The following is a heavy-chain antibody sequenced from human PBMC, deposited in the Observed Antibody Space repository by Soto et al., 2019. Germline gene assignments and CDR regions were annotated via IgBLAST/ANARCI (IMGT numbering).Heavy chain of an antibody. CDR3: ARVGDRNDGTDWFET. CDR1: GGSISSGDYY. J-gene: IGHJ5*02. D-gene: IGHD1-1*01. Sequence: QVQLQESGPGLVKPSQTLSLTCTVSGGSISSGDYYWSWIRQPPGKGLEWIGYIYYSGSTYYNPYLKRRVIISVDKAMNQFSLKLSSGTAADTAVYYCARVGDRNDGTDWFETWGQGTLVTVSS. V-gene: IGHV4-30-4*01. CDR2: IYYSGST.